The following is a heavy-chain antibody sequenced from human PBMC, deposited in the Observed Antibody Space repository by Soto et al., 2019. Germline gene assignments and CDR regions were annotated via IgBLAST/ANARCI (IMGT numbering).Heavy chain of an antibody. D-gene: IGHD6-13*01. CDR2: IYYSGST. V-gene: IGHV4-39*01. CDR3: ARWEGQQLVDGNFDY. CDR1: GGSISSSSYY. J-gene: IGHJ4*02. Sequence: SETLSLTCTVSGGSISSSSYYWGWIRQPPGKGLEWIGSIYYSGSTYYNPSLKSRVTISVDTSKNQFSLKLSSVTAADTAVYYCARWEGQQLVDGNFDYWGQGTLVTVSS.